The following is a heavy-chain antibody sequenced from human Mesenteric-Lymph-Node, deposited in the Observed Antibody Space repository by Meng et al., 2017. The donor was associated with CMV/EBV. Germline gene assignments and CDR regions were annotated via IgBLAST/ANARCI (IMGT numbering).Heavy chain of an antibody. CDR3: ARDEVVVVVAATCY. J-gene: IGHJ4*02. V-gene: IGHV3-30*02. CDR1: GFTFSSYG. D-gene: IGHD2-15*01. Sequence: GESLKISCAASGFTFSSYGMHWLRQAPGKGLEWVAFIRYDGSNKYYADSVKGRFTISRDNSKNTLSLQMNSLRAEDTAVYYCARDEVVVVVAATCYWGQGTMVTVSS. CDR2: IRYDGSNK.